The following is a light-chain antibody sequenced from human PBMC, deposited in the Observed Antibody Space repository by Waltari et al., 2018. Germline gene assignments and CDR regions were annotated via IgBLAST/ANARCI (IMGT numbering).Light chain of an antibody. CDR3: QQNDSTPPT. V-gene: IGKV4-1*01. CDR1: QSVLYSSNNKNY. CDR2: WAS. Sequence: DIVLTQSPDSLAVSLGERATINCKSSQSVLYSSNNKNYLAWYQPKPGQPPKLLIYWASTRESGVPDRFSGSGSGTDFTLTISSLQAEDVAVYYCQQNDSTPPTFGQGTKVEIK. J-gene: IGKJ1*01.